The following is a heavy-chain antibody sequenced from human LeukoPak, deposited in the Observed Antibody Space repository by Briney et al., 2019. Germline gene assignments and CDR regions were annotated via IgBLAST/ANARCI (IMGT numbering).Heavy chain of an antibody. CDR2: ISGSGGST. CDR1: GFTFSSYG. D-gene: IGHD2/OR15-2a*01. J-gene: IGHJ4*02. CDR3: ATSGLSRFGF. Sequence: GGTLRLSCAASGFTFSSYGMSWVRQAPGKGLEWVSAISGSGGSTYYADSVKGRFTISRDNSKNTLYLQMNSLRAEDTAVYFCATSGLSRFGFWGQGTLVTVSS. V-gene: IGHV3-23*01.